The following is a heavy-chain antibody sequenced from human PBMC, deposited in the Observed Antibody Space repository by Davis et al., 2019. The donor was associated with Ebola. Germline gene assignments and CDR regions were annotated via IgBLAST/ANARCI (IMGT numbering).Heavy chain of an antibody. Sequence: ASVKVSCKASEYIFTNYDINWVRQAAGHGLEWLGWMDPNSGNTGYAQKFQGRGTMTRNPSISKAYMELSSLRSEDTAVYYCARDLWTEGTVYGMDVWGQGTTVTVSS. J-gene: IGHJ6*02. CDR2: MDPNSGNT. V-gene: IGHV1-8*01. CDR1: EYIFTNYD. CDR3: ARDLWTEGTVYGMDV. D-gene: IGHD1-1*01.